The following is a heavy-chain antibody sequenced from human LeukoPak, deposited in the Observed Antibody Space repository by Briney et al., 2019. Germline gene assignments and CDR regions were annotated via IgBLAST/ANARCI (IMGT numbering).Heavy chain of an antibody. CDR2: ISYDGSNK. Sequence: PGGSLRLSCAASGFTFSSYAMHWVRQAPGKGLEWVAVISYDGSNKYYADSVKGRFTISRDNSKNTLYLQMNSLRAEDTAVNYCARDKRSGSYVGPFDYWGQGTLVTVSS. D-gene: IGHD3-10*01. V-gene: IGHV3-30*04. J-gene: IGHJ4*02. CDR1: GFTFSSYA. CDR3: ARDKRSGSYVGPFDY.